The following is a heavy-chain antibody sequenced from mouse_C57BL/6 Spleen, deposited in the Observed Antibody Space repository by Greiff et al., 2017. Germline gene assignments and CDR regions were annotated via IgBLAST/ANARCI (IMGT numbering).Heavy chain of an antibody. V-gene: IGHV1-55*01. Sequence: VQLQQPGAELVKPGASVKMSCKASGYTFTSYWITWVKQRPGQGLEWIGDIYPGSGSTNYNEKFKSKATLTVDPSSRTAYMQLSSLTSEDSAVYYCARPLVQGDFDDWGQGTTLTVSS. D-gene: IGHD1-1*02. J-gene: IGHJ2*01. CDR3: ARPLVQGDFDD. CDR2: IYPGSGST. CDR1: GYTFTSYW.